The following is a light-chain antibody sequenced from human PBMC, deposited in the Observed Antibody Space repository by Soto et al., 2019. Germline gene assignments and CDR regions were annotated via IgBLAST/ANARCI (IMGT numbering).Light chain of an antibody. CDR2: AAS. CDR1: QGITNR. Sequence: AIPMTQSPSSLSASVGDRVTITCRASQGITNRLGWYQQKPGKAPKVLIYAASNLQSGVPSRFSGSGSGTDFTLTISCLQPEDFATYYCLQDYNYPWTFGQGTKVEIK. CDR3: LQDYNYPWT. J-gene: IGKJ1*01. V-gene: IGKV1-6*01.